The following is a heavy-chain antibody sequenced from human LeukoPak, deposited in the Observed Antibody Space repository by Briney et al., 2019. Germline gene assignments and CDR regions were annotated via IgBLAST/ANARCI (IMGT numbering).Heavy chain of an antibody. CDR3: ARVPPRSSGWYYFDY. J-gene: IGHJ4*02. CDR2: IYYSGST. Sequence: SETLSLTCTGSGXSISSYYWSWIRQPPGKGLESIVHIYYSGSTNYNPSLKSRVTISVDTSKNQFSLKLSSVTAADTAVYYCARVPPRSSGWYYFDYWGQGTLVPVSS. CDR1: GXSISSYY. D-gene: IGHD6-19*01. V-gene: IGHV4-59*01.